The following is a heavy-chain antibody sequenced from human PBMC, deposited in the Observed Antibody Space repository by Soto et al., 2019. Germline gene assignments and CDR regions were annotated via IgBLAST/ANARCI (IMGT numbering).Heavy chain of an antibody. CDR1: GLTFRSYW. D-gene: IGHD1-26*01. V-gene: IGHV3-74*03. CDR3: AKEGGLSGSYYISSSYYFDY. Sequence: GESLKISCAASGLTFRSYWMHWVRQAPGKGLVWVSRINTDGSVAMYVDSVKGRFTISRDNAKNTLYLHMNSLRAEDTSVYYCAKEGGLSGSYYISSSYYFDYWGQGTLVTVSS. J-gene: IGHJ4*02. CDR2: INTDGSVA.